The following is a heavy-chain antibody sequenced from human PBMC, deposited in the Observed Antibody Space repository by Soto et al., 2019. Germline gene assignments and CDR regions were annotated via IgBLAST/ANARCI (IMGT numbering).Heavy chain of an antibody. V-gene: IGHV3-33*01. D-gene: IGHD3-22*01. CDR1: GLTFSSYG. CDR3: ARDYDSSGYPRWYFDL. Sequence: QVQLVESGGGVVQPGRSLRLSCAASGLTFSSYGMHWVRQAPGKGLEWVAVIWYAGSNKYYADSVKGRFTISRDNSKNTLYLQMNSLRAEDTAVYYCARDYDSSGYPRWYFDLWGRGTLVTVSS. J-gene: IGHJ2*01. CDR2: IWYAGSNK.